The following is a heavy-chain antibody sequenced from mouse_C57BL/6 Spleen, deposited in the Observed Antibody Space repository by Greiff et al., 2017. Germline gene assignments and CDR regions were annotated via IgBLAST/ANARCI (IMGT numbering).Heavy chain of an antibody. Sequence: LQQPGAELVMPGASVKLSCKASGYTFTSYWMHWVKQRPGQGLEWIGEIDPSDSYTNYNQKFKGKSTVTVDKSSSTAYMQLSSLTSEDSAVYYCARSLGGYFDVWGTGTTVTVSS. CDR2: IDPSDSYT. CDR1: GYTFTSYW. J-gene: IGHJ1*03. CDR3: ARSLGGYFDV. V-gene: IGHV1-69*01.